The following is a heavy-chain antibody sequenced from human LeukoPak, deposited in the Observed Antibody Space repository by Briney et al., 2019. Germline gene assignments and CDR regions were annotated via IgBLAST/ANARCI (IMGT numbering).Heavy chain of an antibody. Sequence: ASVKVSCKASGYTSTSYGISWVRQAPGQGLEWMGWISAYNGNTNYAQKLQGRVTMTTDTSTSTAYMELRSLRSDDTAVYYCARDYCSSTSCYTGAGWFDPWGQGTLVTVSS. CDR1: GYTSTSYG. V-gene: IGHV1-18*01. D-gene: IGHD2-2*02. J-gene: IGHJ5*02. CDR3: ARDYCSSTSCYTGAGWFDP. CDR2: ISAYNGNT.